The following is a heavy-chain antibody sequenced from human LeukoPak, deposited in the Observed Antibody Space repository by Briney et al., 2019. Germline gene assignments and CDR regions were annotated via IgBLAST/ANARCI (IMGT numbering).Heavy chain of an antibody. D-gene: IGHD6-19*01. V-gene: IGHV3-64D*06. Sequence: GGTLTLSCSASGFTFSRYAMHWVRQAPGQGLEYVSAISSHGGSTYYAVSVKGRFTISRDNSKNTLYLQMSSVRAEDTAVYFCVSTRYSSGWPFDYWGQGTLVTVSS. CDR1: GFTFSRYA. CDR3: VSTRYSSGWPFDY. J-gene: IGHJ4*02. CDR2: ISSHGGST.